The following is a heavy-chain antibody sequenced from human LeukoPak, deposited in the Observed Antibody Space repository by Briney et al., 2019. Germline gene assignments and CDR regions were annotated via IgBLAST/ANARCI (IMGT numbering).Heavy chain of an antibody. CDR2: ISAYNGNT. CDR3: ARDPPTSYYDFWSGYSISDY. J-gene: IGHJ4*02. CDR1: GYTFTSYG. D-gene: IGHD3-3*01. Sequence: GASVKVSCKASGYTFTSYGISWVRQAPGQGLEWMGWISAYNGNTNYAQKLQGRVTMTTDTSTSTAYMELRSLRSDDTAVYYCARDPPTSYYDFWSGYSISDYWGQGTLVTVSS. V-gene: IGHV1-18*01.